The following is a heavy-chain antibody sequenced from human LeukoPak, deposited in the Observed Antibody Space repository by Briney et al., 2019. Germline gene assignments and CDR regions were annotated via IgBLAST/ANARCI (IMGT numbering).Heavy chain of an antibody. CDR1: GFTFSSYA. V-gene: IGHV3-23*01. CDR2: ISGSGGST. D-gene: IGHD3-22*01. CDR3: ARGAYYYDSSGYYWACDY. J-gene: IGHJ4*02. Sequence: PGGSLRLSCAASGFTFSSYAMSWVRQAPGKGLEWVSAISGSGGSTYYADSVKGRFTISRDNSKNTLYLQMNSLRAEDTAVYYCARGAYYYDSSGYYWACDYWGQGTLVTVSS.